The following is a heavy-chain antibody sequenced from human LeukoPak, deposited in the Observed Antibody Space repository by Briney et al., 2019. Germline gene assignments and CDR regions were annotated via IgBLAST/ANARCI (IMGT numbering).Heavy chain of an antibody. CDR1: GGSISNSRYY. CDR2: IYYSGST. V-gene: IGHV4-39*01. J-gene: IGHJ4*02. CDR3: ASIYCSGGSCYSDY. Sequence: SETLSLTCTVSGGSISNSRYYWGWTRQPPGKGLEWIGGIYYSGSTYYNPSLKSRVTISVDTSKNQFSLKLSSVTAADTAVYYCASIYCSGGSCYSDYWGQGTLVTASS. D-gene: IGHD2-15*01.